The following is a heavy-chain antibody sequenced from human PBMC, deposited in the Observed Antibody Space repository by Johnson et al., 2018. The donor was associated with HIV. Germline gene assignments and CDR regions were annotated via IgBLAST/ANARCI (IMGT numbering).Heavy chain of an antibody. CDR3: ARDQRITMMANTRDAFDI. CDR2: ISSSGSTI. D-gene: IGHD3-22*01. V-gene: IGHV3-11*04. Sequence: QVQLVESGGGLVQPGGSLRLSCAASGFTFSDYYMSWIRHAPGKGLEWVSYISSSGSTIYYADSVKGRFTISRDNAKNSLYLQMNSLRAEDTAVYYCARDQRITMMANTRDAFDIWGQGTMVTVSS. CDR1: GFTFSDYY. J-gene: IGHJ3*02.